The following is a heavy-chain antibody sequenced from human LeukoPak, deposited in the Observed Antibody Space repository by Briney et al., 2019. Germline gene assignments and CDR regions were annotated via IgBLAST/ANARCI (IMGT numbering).Heavy chain of an antibody. CDR1: GYTFTGYY. V-gene: IGHV1-8*02. J-gene: IGHJ3*02. CDR2: INPNSGNT. D-gene: IGHD6-13*01. CDR3: AIAAAGFSDAFDI. Sequence: ASVKVSCKASGYTFTGYYMHWVRQAPGQGLEWMGWINPNSGNTGYAQKFQGRVTMTRNTSISTAYMELSSLRSEDTAVYYCAIAAAGFSDAFDIWGQGTMVTVSS.